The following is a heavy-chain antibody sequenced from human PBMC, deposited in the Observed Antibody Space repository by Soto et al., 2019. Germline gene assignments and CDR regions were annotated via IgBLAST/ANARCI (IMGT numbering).Heavy chain of an antibody. J-gene: IGHJ4*02. D-gene: IGHD6-19*01. CDR1: GFTFSSYA. CDR2: ISYDGSNK. V-gene: IGHV3-30-3*01. CDR3: ARVGGYSSGWYYFDY. Sequence: QVQLVESGGGVVQPGRSLRLSCAASGFTFSSYAMHWVRQAPGKGLEWVAVISYDGSNKYYADSVKGRFTISRDNSKNPLYLQMNSLRAEDTAVYYCARVGGYSSGWYYFDYWGQGTLVTVSS.